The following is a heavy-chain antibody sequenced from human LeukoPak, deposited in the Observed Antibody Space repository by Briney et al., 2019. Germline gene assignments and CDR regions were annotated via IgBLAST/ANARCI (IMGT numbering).Heavy chain of an antibody. D-gene: IGHD2-15*01. CDR3: ARDIDVVVVAANHDAFDI. J-gene: IGHJ3*02. V-gene: IGHV1-18*01. Sequence: ASVKVSGKASGYTFTSYGISWVRQAPGQGLEWMGWISAYNGNTNYAQKLQGRVTMTTDTSTSTAYMELRSLRSDDTAVYYCARDIDVVVVAANHDAFDIWGQGTMVTVSS. CDR1: GYTFTSYG. CDR2: ISAYNGNT.